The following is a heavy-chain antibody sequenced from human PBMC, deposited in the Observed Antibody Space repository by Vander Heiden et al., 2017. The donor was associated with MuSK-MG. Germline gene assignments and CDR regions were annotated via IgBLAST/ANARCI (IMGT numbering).Heavy chain of an antibody. CDR1: TFSSYA. CDR3: AREAGIAPDYFDY. J-gene: IGHJ4*02. V-gene: IGHV1-69*01. D-gene: IGHD2-21*01. Sequence: TFSSYAISWVRQAPGQGLEWMGGIIPIFGTANYAQKFQGRVTITADESTSTAYMELRSMRSEDTAVYYYAREAGIAPDYFDYWGQGTLVTVSS. CDR2: IIPIFGTA.